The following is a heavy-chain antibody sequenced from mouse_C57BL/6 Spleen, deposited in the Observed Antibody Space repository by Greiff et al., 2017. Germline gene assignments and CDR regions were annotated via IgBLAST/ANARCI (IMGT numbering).Heavy chain of an antibody. CDR3: ARAYYRNYDYFDY. CDR1: GYTFTDYY. CDR2: INPYNGGT. J-gene: IGHJ2*01. V-gene: IGHV1-19*01. Sequence: VQLQQSGPVLVKPGASVKMSCKASGYTFTDYYMNWVKQSHGKSLEWIGVINPYNGGTSYNQKFKGKATLTVDKSSSTAYMELNSLTSEDSAVYYCARAYYRNYDYFDYWGQGTTLTVSS. D-gene: IGHD2-5*01.